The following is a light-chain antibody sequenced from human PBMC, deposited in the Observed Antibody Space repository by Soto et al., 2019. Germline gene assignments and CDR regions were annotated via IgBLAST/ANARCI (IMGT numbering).Light chain of an antibody. CDR1: QSVSSY. V-gene: IGKV3-11*01. CDR3: QQRSNWPLT. CDR2: DAS. J-gene: IGKJ4*01. Sequence: EIVLTQSPATLSLSPGERVTLSCRASQSVSSYLAGYQQRPGQTPRLLIYDASTRATGIPARFSGSGSGTDFTLTISSLEPEDFAVYYCQQRSNWPLTFGGGTKVEIK.